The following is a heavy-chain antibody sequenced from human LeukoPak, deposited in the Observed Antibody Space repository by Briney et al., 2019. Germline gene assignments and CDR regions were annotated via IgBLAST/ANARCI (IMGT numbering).Heavy chain of an antibody. CDR1: GFNFSIYG. CDR3: ARGGRGSAAVVAPRSFDI. CDR2: IWYDGSDK. D-gene: IGHD3-22*01. J-gene: IGHJ3*02. V-gene: IGHV3-33*01. Sequence: PPGRSLRLSCAASGFNFSIYGMHWVRQAPGKGLEWVAVIWYDGSDKYYADSVKGRFTISRDNSQNTLYLQMNSLRAEDTAVYYCARGGRGSAAVVAPRSFDIWGQGTMVTVSS.